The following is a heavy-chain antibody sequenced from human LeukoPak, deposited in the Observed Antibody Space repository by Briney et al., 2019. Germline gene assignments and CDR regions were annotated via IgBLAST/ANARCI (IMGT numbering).Heavy chain of an antibody. D-gene: IGHD2-2*01. J-gene: IGHJ6*03. Sequence: PSETLSLTCTVSGYSISSGYYWGWIRQPPGKGLEWIGSIYHSGSTYYNPSLKSQVTISVDTSKNQFSLKLSSVTAADTAVYYCARAYCSSTSCYDMDVWGKGTTVTVSS. CDR2: IYHSGST. CDR3: ARAYCSSTSCYDMDV. V-gene: IGHV4-38-2*02. CDR1: GYSISSGYY.